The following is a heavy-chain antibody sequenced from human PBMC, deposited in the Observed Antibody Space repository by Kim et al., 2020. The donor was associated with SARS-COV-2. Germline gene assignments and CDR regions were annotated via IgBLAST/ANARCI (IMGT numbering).Heavy chain of an antibody. CDR3: ARVGYYYYYAMDD. V-gene: IGHV3-7*01. CDR1: GLTFNNYW. CDR2: INQDGSEA. Sequence: GGSLRLSCAASGLTFNNYWMTWVRQAPGKGLEWVANINQDGSEAYYVDSVKGRFTISRDNAENALHLQMKSLRAEDAAVYYCARVGYYYYYAMDDWGQGT. J-gene: IGHJ6*02.